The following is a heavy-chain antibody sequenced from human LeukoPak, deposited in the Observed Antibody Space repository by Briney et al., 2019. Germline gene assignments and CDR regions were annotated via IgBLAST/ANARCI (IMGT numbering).Heavy chain of an antibody. D-gene: IGHD3-10*01. CDR2: IYYSGST. J-gene: IGHJ4*02. Sequence: SETLSLTCTVSGGSISSSSYYWGWIRQPPGKGLEWIGSIYYSGSTYYNPSLKSRVTISVDTSKNQFSLKLSSVTAADTAVYYCAREGRAPYYYGSGSYLDYWGQGTLVTVSS. CDR3: AREGRAPYYYGSGSYLDY. CDR1: GGSISSSSYY. V-gene: IGHV4-39*02.